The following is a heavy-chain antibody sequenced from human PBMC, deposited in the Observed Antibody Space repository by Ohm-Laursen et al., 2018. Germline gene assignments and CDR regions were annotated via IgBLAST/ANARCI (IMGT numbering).Heavy chain of an antibody. J-gene: IGHJ4*02. V-gene: IGHV1-46*01. D-gene: IGHD6-19*01. Sequence: AASVKVSCKASGYTFTSYYMHWVPQAPGQGLEWMGMINPSGGSTSYAQKFQGRVTMTRDTSTSTVYMELRSLRSEDTAVHYCARARVGSGLYGYWGQGTLVTVSS. CDR3: ARARVGSGLYGY. CDR2: INPSGGST. CDR1: GYTFTSYY.